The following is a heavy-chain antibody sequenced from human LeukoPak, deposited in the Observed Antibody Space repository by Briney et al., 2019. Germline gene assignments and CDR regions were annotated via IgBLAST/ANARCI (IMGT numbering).Heavy chain of an antibody. Sequence: GGPLRLSCAVSGFTFSSYEMNWVRQAPGKGLEWVSYISSSGSTIYYADSVKGRFTISRDNAKNSLYLQMNSLRAEDTAVYYCAREHSGYDFPGRDYYYMDVWGKGITVTVSS. J-gene: IGHJ6*03. CDR3: AREHSGYDFPGRDYYYMDV. V-gene: IGHV3-48*03. CDR1: GFTFSSYE. D-gene: IGHD5-12*01. CDR2: ISSSGSTI.